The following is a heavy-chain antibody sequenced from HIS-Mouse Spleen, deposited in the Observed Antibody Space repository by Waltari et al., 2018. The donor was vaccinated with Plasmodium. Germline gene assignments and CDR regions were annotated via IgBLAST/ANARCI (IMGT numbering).Heavy chain of an antibody. CDR2: ISYDGSNK. Sequence: QVQLVESGGGVVQPGRSLRLACAASGFTFRSYAIHWVRLAPGKGREWVAVISYDGSNKYYADSVKGRFTISRDNSKNTLYLQMNSLRAEDTAVYYCARDRRLAFDYWGQGTLVTVSS. J-gene: IGHJ4*02. V-gene: IGHV3-30-3*01. D-gene: IGHD2-15*01. CDR1: GFTFRSYA. CDR3: ARDRRLAFDY.